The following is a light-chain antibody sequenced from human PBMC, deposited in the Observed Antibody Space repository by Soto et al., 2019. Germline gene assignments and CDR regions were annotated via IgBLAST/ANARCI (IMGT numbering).Light chain of an antibody. CDR1: QSVSSSY. Sequence: EIVLTQSPATLSLSQGERATLSCRASQSVSSSYLAWYQQRPGQAPRLLIFGASYRATGIPDRFSGSGSGTDFTLTISRLEPEDFAVYYCQHYSSSPPEFTFGPGTKVDSK. V-gene: IGKV3-20*01. CDR3: QHYSSSPPEFT. J-gene: IGKJ3*01. CDR2: GAS.